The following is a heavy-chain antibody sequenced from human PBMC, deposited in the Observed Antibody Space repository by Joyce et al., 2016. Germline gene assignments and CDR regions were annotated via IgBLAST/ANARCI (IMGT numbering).Heavy chain of an antibody. CDR1: GGTFSNQT. V-gene: IGHV1-69*02. CDR3: ATYVDWFDP. CDR2: TIPRFGRT. D-gene: IGHD2-21*01. J-gene: IGHJ5*02. Sequence: QVQLVQSGAEVRKPGSSVKVSCKASGGTFSNQTVSWVRQAPGQGLEWMGVTIPRFGRTNYAQKFQGRVSITADRSTTTVYMELSSLRSEDTAVYYCATYVDWFDPWGQGTLVTVSS.